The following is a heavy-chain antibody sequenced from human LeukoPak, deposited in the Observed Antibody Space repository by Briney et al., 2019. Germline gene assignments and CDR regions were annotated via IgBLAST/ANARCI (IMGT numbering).Heavy chain of an antibody. J-gene: IGHJ5*02. CDR3: ARGGYWFDP. D-gene: IGHD3-22*01. V-gene: IGHV4-59*01. CDR2: IYYSGST. Sequence: SETLSLTCTVSGGSISSYYWSWIRQPPGKGLEWIGYIYYSGSTDYNPSLKSRVTISVDTSKNQFSLRLSSVTAADTAVYYCARGGYWFDPWGQGTLVTVSS. CDR1: GGSISSYY.